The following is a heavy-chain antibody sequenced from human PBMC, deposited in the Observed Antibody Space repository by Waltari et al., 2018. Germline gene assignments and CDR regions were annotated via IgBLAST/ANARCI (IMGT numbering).Heavy chain of an antibody. J-gene: IGHJ4*02. CDR1: GFGFRRFG. V-gene: IGHV3-23*01. D-gene: IGHD3-22*01. CDR2: IGAVTST. Sequence: EVQLLESGGGLVQPGGSLRLSCAASGFGFRRFGLSWVRQAPGKGLEWVSAIGAVTSTYYADSVKGRFTISRDNSKNTLFLQMNSLRAEDTAIYYCARVHSLGQYDTSGAESNFDHWGQGALVTVSS. CDR3: ARVHSLGQYDTSGAESNFDH.